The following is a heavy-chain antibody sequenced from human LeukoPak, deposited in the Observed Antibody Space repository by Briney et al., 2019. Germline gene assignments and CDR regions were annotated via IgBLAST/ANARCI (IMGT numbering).Heavy chain of an antibody. J-gene: IGHJ4*02. Sequence: GGSLRLSCAASGFTFSSYAMSWVRQAPGKGLEWVSSISGSDDNRYYKDSMTSWFTSSRDNSKMTLYLQVNSVRAEDTAAYYCAKERSNFVLDTFAFWGQGTLVTVSS. CDR2: ISGSDDNR. V-gene: IGHV3-23*01. CDR1: GFTFSSYA. CDR3: AKERSNFVLDTFAF. D-gene: IGHD4-11*01.